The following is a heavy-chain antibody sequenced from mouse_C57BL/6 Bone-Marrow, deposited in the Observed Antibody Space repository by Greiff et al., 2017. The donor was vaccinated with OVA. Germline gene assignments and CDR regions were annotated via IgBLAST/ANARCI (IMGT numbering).Heavy chain of an antibody. D-gene: IGHD2-3*01. J-gene: IGHJ2*01. V-gene: IGHV5-12*01. Sequence: VESGGGLVQPGGSLKLSCAASGFTFSDYYMYWVRQTPEKRLEWVAYISNGGGSTYYPDTVKGRFTISRDNAKNTLYLQMSRLKSEDTAMYYCAREGWLDYWGQGTTLTVSS. CDR2: ISNGGGST. CDR3: AREGWLDY. CDR1: GFTFSDYY.